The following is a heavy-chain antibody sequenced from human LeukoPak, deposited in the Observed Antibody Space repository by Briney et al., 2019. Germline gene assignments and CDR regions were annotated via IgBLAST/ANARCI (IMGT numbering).Heavy chain of an antibody. D-gene: IGHD5-18*01. Sequence: PGGSLRLSCAASGFTFSSYGMHWVRQAPGKGLEWVAVISYDGSNKYYADSVKGRFTISRDNAKNSLYLQMNSLRAEDTAVYYCARDWVAMAYFDYWGQGTLVTVSS. CDR3: ARDWVAMAYFDY. V-gene: IGHV3-30*03. J-gene: IGHJ4*02. CDR1: GFTFSSYG. CDR2: ISYDGSNK.